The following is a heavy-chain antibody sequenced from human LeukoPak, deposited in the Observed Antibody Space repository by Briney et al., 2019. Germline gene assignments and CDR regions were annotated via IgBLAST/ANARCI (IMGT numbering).Heavy chain of an antibody. CDR2: IRYDGSNK. CDR1: GFTFSSYG. J-gene: IGHJ6*03. Sequence: GGSLRLSCAASGFTFSSYGMHWVRQAPGKGLEWVAFIRYDGSNKYYADSVKGRFTISRDNSKNTLYLQMNSLRAEDTAVYYCAKDGGKYYYYMDVWGKGTTVTVSS. CDR3: AKDGGKYYYYMDV. V-gene: IGHV3-30*02. D-gene: IGHD3-16*01.